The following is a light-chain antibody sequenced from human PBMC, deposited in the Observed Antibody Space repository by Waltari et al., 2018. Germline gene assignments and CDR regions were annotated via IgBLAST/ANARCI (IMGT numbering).Light chain of an antibody. CDR3: QVWDDVTDSGV. CDR1: NIGSKS. CDR2: YDS. J-gene: IGLJ3*02. V-gene: IGLV3-21*04. Sequence: YVLTQPPSVSVDPGKTARLTCGGDNIGSKSGNGYQQKPGQAPVLVMFYDSDRPSEIPDRFSGSNSGNTATLTISWVEAGDEADYHCQVWDDVTDSGVFGGGTKLTVL.